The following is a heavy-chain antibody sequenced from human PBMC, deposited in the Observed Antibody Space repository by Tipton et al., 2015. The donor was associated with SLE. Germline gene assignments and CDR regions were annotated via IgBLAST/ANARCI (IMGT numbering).Heavy chain of an antibody. D-gene: IGHD4-17*01. V-gene: IGHV3-49*05. CDR1: GYSISSGYY. CDR2: VRSKDYGGTT. CDR3: TNSHDFGDYHGALDS. J-gene: IGHJ3*02. Sequence: GLVKPSETLSLNCTVSGYSISSGYYWGWIRQAPGKGLEWVGFVRSKDYGGTTDYAASVKGRFTISRDDSKSIAYLQMNSLKTEDSALYFCTNSHDFGDYHGALDSWGQGTMVIVSA.